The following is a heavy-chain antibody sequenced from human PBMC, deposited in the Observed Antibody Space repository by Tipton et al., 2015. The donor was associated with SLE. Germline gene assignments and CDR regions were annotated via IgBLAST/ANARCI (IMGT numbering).Heavy chain of an antibody. Sequence: SLRLSCAASGFTFSSYSMNWVRQAPGKGLEWVSSISSSSSYIYYAGSVKGRFTISRDNAKNSLYLQMNSLRAEDTAAYYCARDHSSSTVDYWGQGTLVTVSS. J-gene: IGHJ4*02. CDR1: GFTFSSYS. CDR3: ARDHSSSTVDY. D-gene: IGHD6-6*01. V-gene: IGHV3-21*01. CDR2: ISSSSSYI.